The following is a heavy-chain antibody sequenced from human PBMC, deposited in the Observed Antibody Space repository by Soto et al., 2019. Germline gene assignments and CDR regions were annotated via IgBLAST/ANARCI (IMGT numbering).Heavy chain of an antibody. D-gene: IGHD4-17*01. CDR3: VSQRTTVPTQAYFDY. CDR1: GGSVTNSSYY. Sequence: SETLSLTCIVSGGSVTNSSYYWGWIRQSPGKGLEWIGSVYYRGRSYSKSSVKSRVTISVDTSKNRFSLSLNSVTASDTAVYFCVSQRTTVPTQAYFDYWGPGALVTVS. CDR2: VYYRGRS. J-gene: IGHJ4*02. V-gene: IGHV4-39*01.